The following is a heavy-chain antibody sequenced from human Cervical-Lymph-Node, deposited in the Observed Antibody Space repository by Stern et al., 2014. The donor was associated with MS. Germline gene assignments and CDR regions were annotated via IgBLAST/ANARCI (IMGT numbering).Heavy chain of an antibody. V-gene: IGHV3-74*01. Sequence: EVQLVESGGGLVQPGGSLRLSCAASGFTFSSYWMHWVRQAPGKGLVWIARIMCYVMPQSYADSVKGRFPISRDNTKHTLYLQMNSLRAEDTAVYFCARDERRLFDYWGQGTLVTISS. J-gene: IGHJ4*02. CDR2: IMCYVMPQ. CDR1: GFTFSSYW. CDR3: ARDERRLFDY.